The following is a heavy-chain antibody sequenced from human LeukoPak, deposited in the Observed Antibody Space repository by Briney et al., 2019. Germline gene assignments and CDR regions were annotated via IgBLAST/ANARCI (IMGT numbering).Heavy chain of an antibody. CDR2: INPNSGGT. V-gene: IGHV1-2*02. J-gene: IGHJ6*02. D-gene: IGHD5-18*01. CDR1: GYTFTGYY. CDR3: ARVHVDTAMVWAYYYYYYGMDV. Sequence: GASVKVSCKASGYTFTGYYMHWVRQAPGQGLEWMGWINPNSGGTNYAQKFQGRVTMTRDTSISTAYMELSRLRSDDTAVYYCARVHVDTAMVWAYYYYYYGMDVWGQGTTVTVSS.